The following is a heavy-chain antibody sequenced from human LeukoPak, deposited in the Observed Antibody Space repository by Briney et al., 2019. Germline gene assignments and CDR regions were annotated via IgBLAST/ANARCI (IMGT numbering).Heavy chain of an antibody. CDR3: ARHPVARDSSDWYTGIDY. V-gene: IGHV4-28*05. D-gene: IGHD6-19*01. CDR1: GYSISSSNW. J-gene: IGHJ4*02. CDR2: IYYSGSI. Sequence: SETLSLTCAASGYSISSSNWWGWIRPPPGKGLEWIGYIYYSGSIYYNPSLKSRVTMSVDTSKNQFSLKLNSVTAADTAVYCCARHPVARDSSDWYTGIDYWGQGTLVTVSS.